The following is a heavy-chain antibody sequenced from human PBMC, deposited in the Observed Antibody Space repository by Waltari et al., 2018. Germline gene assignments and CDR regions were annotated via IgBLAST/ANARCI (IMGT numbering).Heavy chain of an antibody. CDR2: IIPIFGTA. J-gene: IGHJ5*02. CDR1: GGTFSSYA. D-gene: IGHD3-22*01. Sequence: QVQLVQSGAEVKKPGSSVTVSCKASGGTFSSYAISWVRQAPGQGLEWMGGIIPIFGTANYAQKFQGRVTITADESTSTAYMELSSLRSEVTAVYYCARDMGGYYRGWFDPWGQGTLVTVSS. V-gene: IGHV1-69*13. CDR3: ARDMGGYYRGWFDP.